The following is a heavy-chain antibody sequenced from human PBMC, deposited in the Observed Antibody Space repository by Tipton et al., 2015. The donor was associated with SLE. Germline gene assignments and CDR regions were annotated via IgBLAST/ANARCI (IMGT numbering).Heavy chain of an antibody. J-gene: IGHJ4*02. Sequence: TLSLTCTVSGGAISNYYWSWIRQPPGKGLEWIGYGYMSHTGTTNYNPSLKSRVTISVYTSKNQVSLKLSSVTAADAAVYYCARVTYSCSGAICSGFYFEYSGQGTLVTLSS. D-gene: IGHD2-15*01. CDR3: ARVTYSCSGAICSGFYFEY. CDR1: GGAISNYY. V-gene: IGHV4-59*01. CDR2: GYMSHTGTT.